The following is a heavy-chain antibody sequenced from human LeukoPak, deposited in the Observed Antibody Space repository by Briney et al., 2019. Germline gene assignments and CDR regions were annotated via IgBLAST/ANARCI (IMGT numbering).Heavy chain of an antibody. V-gene: IGHV6-1*01. CDR1: GDSVSSNSTA. J-gene: IGHJ6*02. CDR3: ARAREDIVATIEAPYYYYGMDV. CDR2: TYYRSKWYN. Sequence: SQTLSLTCAISGDSVSSNSTAWNWIRQSPSRGLEWLGRTYYRSKWYNDYAVSVKSRITINPDTSKNQFSLQLNSVTPEDTAVYYCARAREDIVATIEAPYYYYGMDVWGQGTTVTVSS. D-gene: IGHD5-12*01.